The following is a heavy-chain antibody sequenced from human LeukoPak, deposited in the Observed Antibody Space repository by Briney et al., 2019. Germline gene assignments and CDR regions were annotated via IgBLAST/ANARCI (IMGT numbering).Heavy chain of an antibody. V-gene: IGHV3-7*04. Sequence: GGSLRLSCSASGFTFSSYCMNWVRQAPGKGLEWVANIEQHGNEKYYMDSVKGRFTISRDNAKNSLYLEMNSLRAEDTAVYYCAGGDYYGSGSARRHWFDPWGQGTLVTVSP. D-gene: IGHD3-10*01. J-gene: IGHJ5*02. CDR1: GFTFSSYC. CDR2: IEQHGNEK. CDR3: AGGDYYGSGSARRHWFDP.